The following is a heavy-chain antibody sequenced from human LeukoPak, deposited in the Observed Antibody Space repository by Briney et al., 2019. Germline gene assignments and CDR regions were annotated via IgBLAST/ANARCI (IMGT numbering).Heavy chain of an antibody. CDR1: GESFSGYY. D-gene: IGHD2-2*01. Sequence: PSETLSLTCTVYGESFSGYYWSWIRQPPGKGLEWIGEINHSGSTNYNPSLKSRVTISVDTSKNQFSLKLSSVTAADTAVYYCARAEVVVVPAAMYYYYYMDAWGKGTTVTVSS. V-gene: IGHV4-34*01. CDR2: INHSGST. CDR3: ARAEVVVVPAAMYYYYYMDA. J-gene: IGHJ6*03.